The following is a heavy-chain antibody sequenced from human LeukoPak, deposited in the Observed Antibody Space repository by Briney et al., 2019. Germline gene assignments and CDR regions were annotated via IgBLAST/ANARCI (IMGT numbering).Heavy chain of an antibody. D-gene: IGHD2-21*01. CDR3: AKETGPYSAFDY. CDR1: GFNFRSYG. V-gene: IGHV3-33*03. J-gene: IGHJ4*02. Sequence: QPGRSLRLSCAASGFNFRSYGMHSVRQAPGKGLEWVAAIWGDGRNQFYADSVKGRFTVSRAKSKNTLSLQMNSLRAEDTAVYYCAKETGPYSAFDYWGQGILVTVSP. CDR2: IWGDGRNQ.